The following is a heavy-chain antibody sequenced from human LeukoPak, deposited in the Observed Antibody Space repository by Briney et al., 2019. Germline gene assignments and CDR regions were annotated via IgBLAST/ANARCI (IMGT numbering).Heavy chain of an antibody. J-gene: IGHJ4*02. V-gene: IGHV5-51*01. Sequence: GESLKISCKGSGYTFTNYWIGWVRQVPGRGLEWMGIIYPGDSDTRYSPSFRGHVTISADKSLNTAYLQWNVLKPSDTAMYYCVRPTDDAAYVLGYWGQGTLVIVSS. CDR1: GYTFTNYW. CDR3: VRPTDDAAYVLGY. D-gene: IGHD1-1*01. CDR2: IYPGDSDT.